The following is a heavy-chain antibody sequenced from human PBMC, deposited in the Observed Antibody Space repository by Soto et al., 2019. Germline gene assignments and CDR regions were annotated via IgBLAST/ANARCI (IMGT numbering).Heavy chain of an antibody. CDR2: ISSTTNYI. V-gene: IGHV3-21*06. J-gene: IGHJ4*02. CDR3: ARESEDLTSNFDY. Sequence: GGALRLSCAASGFTFTRYGINWVRQVPGKGLEWVSSISSTTNYIYYDNSMKGRFTISRDNAKNSLDLEMSSLRAEDTAVYYCARESEDLTSNFDYWGQGALVNVSS. CDR1: GFTFTRYG.